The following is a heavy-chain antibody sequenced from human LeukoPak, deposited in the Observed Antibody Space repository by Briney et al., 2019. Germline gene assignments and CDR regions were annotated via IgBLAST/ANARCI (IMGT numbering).Heavy chain of an antibody. CDR3: ARLSSSGYDYVVY. V-gene: IGHV4-59*08. D-gene: IGHD5-12*01. J-gene: IGHJ4*02. CDR1: GGSIRSYY. Sequence: PSETLSLTCTVSGGSIRSYYWSWIRQPPGKGLEGIGYIYYSGSTNYNPSLKSRVTISVDPSKNQFSLKLSSVTAADTAVYSCARLSSSGYDYVVYWGQGTLVTVSS. CDR2: IYYSGST.